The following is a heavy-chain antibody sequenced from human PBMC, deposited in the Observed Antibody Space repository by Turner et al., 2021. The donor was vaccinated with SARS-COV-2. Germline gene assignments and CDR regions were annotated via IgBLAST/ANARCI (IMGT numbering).Heavy chain of an antibody. V-gene: IGHV3-30*18. D-gene: IGHD3-16*01. Sequence: QVQLVESGGGVVQPGRSLRPSCAASGFNFSSYCMHWVRQAPGKGLEWVAVISYDGNNKFYADSVKGRFTISRGNSKNTLYLQMNSLRAEDTAVYYCAKGFGDYVDYWGQGTLVTVSS. CDR1: GFNFSSYC. J-gene: IGHJ4*02. CDR2: ISYDGNNK. CDR3: AKGFGDYVDY.